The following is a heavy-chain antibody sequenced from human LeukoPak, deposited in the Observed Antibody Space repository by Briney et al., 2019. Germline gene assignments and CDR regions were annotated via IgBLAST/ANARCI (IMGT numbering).Heavy chain of an antibody. D-gene: IGHD5-24*01. Sequence: GGSLRLSCVGSGFTFRSHWVNWVRQSPGKGLEWVANIKPDGIDKYYVDSARGRFTVPRDNAKNSAFLQMNSLRAEGTAIYYCATISAQTFDIWGQGTLVSVSS. CDR2: IKPDGIDK. CDR1: GFTFRSHW. J-gene: IGHJ3*02. CDR3: ATISAQTFDI. V-gene: IGHV3-7*01.